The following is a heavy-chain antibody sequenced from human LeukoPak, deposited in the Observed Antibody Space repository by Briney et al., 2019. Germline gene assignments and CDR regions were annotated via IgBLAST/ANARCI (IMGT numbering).Heavy chain of an antibody. Sequence: GGSLRLSCTASGFTFGDNAMSWVRQAPGKGLEWVGFIRSKAYGGTTEYAASVKGRFTISRDDSKSIAYLQMNSLKTEDTAVYYCTRDDYTFDYWGQGTLVTVSS. CDR1: GFTFGDNA. V-gene: IGHV3-49*04. D-gene: IGHD4-11*01. CDR2: IRSKAYGGTT. CDR3: TRDDYTFDY. J-gene: IGHJ4*02.